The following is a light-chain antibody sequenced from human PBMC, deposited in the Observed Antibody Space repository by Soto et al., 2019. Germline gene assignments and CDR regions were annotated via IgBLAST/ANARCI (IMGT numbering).Light chain of an antibody. CDR3: QHLNSYPT. V-gene: IGKV1-9*01. CDR1: QGISSY. CDR2: AAS. Sequence: DIQLTQSPSFLSASVGDRVTITCRASQGISSYLAWYQQKPGKAPKLLIYAASTLQSGLPSRFSGSGSGTEFTLTISSLQPEDFATYYCQHLNSYPTFGQGTKVEIK. J-gene: IGKJ1*01.